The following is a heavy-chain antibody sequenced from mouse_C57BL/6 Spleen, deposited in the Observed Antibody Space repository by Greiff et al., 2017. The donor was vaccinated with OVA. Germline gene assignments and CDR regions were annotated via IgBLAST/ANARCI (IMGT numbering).Heavy chain of an antibody. CDR3: AKEGAYAGWFAY. Sequence: VKVVESGPGLVQPSQSLSITCTVSGFSLTSYGVHWVRQSPGKGLEWLGVIWRGGSTDYNAAFMSRLSITKDNSKSQVFFKMNSLQADDTAIYYCAKEGAYAGWFAYWGQGTLVTVSA. J-gene: IGHJ3*01. CDR2: IWRGGST. V-gene: IGHV2-5*01. CDR1: GFSLTSYG. D-gene: IGHD2-12*01.